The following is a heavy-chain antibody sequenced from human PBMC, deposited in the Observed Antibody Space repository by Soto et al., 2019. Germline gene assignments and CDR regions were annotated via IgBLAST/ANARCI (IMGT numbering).Heavy chain of an antibody. V-gene: IGHV4-34*01. CDR2: INHSGST. CDR3: ARQTDSYYTFDAFDI. Sequence: PSETLSLTCIVSGGSISPYYWSWIRQPPGKGLEWIGEINHSGSTNYNPSLKSRVTISIDTSTKQVSLRLSSVTAADTAVYYCARQTDSYYTFDAFDIWGQGTMVTVSS. CDR1: GGSISPYY. J-gene: IGHJ3*02. D-gene: IGHD3-3*01.